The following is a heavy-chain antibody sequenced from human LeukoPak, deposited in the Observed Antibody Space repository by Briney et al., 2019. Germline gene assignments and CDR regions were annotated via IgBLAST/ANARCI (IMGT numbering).Heavy chain of an antibody. V-gene: IGHV3-21*01. D-gene: IGHD3-3*01. CDR2: ISSSSSYI. J-gene: IGHJ4*02. CDR1: GFTVSSNY. CDR3: ARDYPVRTYYDFWSGYYDGGGFDY. Sequence: GGSLRLSCAASGFTVSSNYMNWVRQAPGKGLEWVSSISSSSSYIYYADSVKGRFTISRDNAKNSLYLQMNSLRAEDTAVYYCARDYPVRTYYDFWSGYYDGGGFDYWGQGTLVTVSS.